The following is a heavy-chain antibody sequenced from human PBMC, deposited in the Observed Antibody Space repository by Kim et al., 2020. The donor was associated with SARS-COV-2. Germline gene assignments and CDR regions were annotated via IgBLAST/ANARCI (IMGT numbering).Heavy chain of an antibody. D-gene: IGHD1-26*01. Sequence: SETLSLTCTVSGGSISSSSYYWGWIRQPPGKGLEWIGSIYYSGSTYYNPSLKSRVTISVDTSKNQFSLKLSSVTAADTAVYYCARVIGGATTVWFDYYYYGMDVWGQGTTVTVSS. CDR3: ARVIGGATTVWFDYYYYGMDV. V-gene: IGHV4-39*07. CDR2: IYYSGST. CDR1: GGSISSSSYY. J-gene: IGHJ6*02.